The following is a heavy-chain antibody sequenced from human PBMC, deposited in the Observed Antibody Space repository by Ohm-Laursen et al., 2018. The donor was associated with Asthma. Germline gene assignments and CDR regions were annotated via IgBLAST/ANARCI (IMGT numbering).Heavy chain of an antibody. Sequence: SSVKVSCKASGYTFTSYYMHWVRQAPGQGLEWMGWINPNSGGTNYAQKFQGWVTMTRDTSISTAYMELSRLRSDDTAVYYCARGSRIAAADDYYYYGMDVWGQGTTVTVSS. CDR2: INPNSGGT. J-gene: IGHJ6*02. CDR3: ARGSRIAAADDYYYYGMDV. D-gene: IGHD6-13*01. V-gene: IGHV1-2*04. CDR1: GYTFTSYY.